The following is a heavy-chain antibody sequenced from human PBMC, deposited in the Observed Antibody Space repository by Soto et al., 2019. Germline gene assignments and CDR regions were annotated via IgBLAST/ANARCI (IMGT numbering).Heavy chain of an antibody. CDR3: ARDRYSYAHPTHYYYYGMDV. V-gene: IGHV4-59*01. J-gene: IGHJ6*02. Sequence: PSETLSLTCTVSGGSISSYYWSRIRQPPGKGLEWIGYIYYSGSTNYNPSLKSRVTISVDTSKNQFSLKLSSVTAADTAVYYCARDRYSYAHPTHYYYYGMDVWGQGTTVTVSS. D-gene: IGHD5-18*01. CDR2: IYYSGST. CDR1: GGSISSYY.